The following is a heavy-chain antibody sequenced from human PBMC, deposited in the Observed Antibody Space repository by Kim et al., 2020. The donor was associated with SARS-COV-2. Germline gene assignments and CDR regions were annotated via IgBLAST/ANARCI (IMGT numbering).Heavy chain of an antibody. CDR1: GFTFSSYA. V-gene: IGHV3-30*04. J-gene: IGHJ4*02. CDR2: ISYDGSNK. CDR3: ASPDL. Sequence: GGSLRLSCAASGFTFSSYAMHWVRQAPGKGLEWVAVISYDGSNKYYADSVKGRFTISRDNSKNTLYLQMNSLRAEDTAVYYCASPDLWGQGTLVTVYS.